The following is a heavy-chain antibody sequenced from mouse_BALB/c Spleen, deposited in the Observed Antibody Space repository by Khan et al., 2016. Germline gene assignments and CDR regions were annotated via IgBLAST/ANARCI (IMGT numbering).Heavy chain of an antibody. D-gene: IGHD2-14*01. CDR1: GYSFTGYF. CDR3: GRGDYRYADAMDC. V-gene: IGHV1-37*01. Sequence: VQLQQSGPELVKPGASVKISCKASGYSFTGYFMNWVKQSHGKSLEWIGRINPYNGDTFYNQKSKGRATLTVDKSSSTAHMELLSLTSEASTIYYCGRGDYRYADAMDCWGQGTSLTVSS. J-gene: IGHJ4*01. CDR2: INPYNGDT.